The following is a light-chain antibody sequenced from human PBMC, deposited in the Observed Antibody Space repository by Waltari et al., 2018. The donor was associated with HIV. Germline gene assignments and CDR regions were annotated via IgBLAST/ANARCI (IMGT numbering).Light chain of an antibody. CDR2: DGT. CDR3: CSFAGPYSWV. Sequence: QSALTQPRSVSGSPGQSVTISCTGSTSNIGNTKYVSWYQHNPGKVPKLIIYDGTKRPSGVPDRISGSNSGNTASLTISGLQAEDEADYYCCSFAGPYSWVFGEGTKLTVL. CDR1: TSNIGNTKY. V-gene: IGLV2-11*01. J-gene: IGLJ3*02.